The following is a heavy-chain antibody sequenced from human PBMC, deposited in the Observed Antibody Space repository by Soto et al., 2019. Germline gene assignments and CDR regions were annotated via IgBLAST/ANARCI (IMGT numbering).Heavy chain of an antibody. D-gene: IGHD3-16*01. V-gene: IGHV3-23*01. CDR1: GFTFSSYA. CDR2: ISGSGGST. J-gene: IGHJ3*02. CDR3: AKSRLGGVMIDAFDI. Sequence: PGGSLRLSCAASGFTFSSYAMSWVRQAPGKGLEWVSVISGSGGSTYYADSVKGRFTISRDNSKNTLYLQMNSLRAEDTAVYYCAKSRLGGVMIDAFDIWGQGTMVTVSS.